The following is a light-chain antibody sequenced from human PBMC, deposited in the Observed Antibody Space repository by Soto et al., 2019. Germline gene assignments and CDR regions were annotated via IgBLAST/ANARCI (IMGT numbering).Light chain of an antibody. CDR2: GAF. CDR1: QSVSYN. Sequence: EIVMTQSPATLSVSPGETATLSCRASQSVSYNLAWYQQKPGQGPRLLIYGAFTRATGIPPRFSGSGSGTEVAPTIISLQSDDFAVYYFQQYKTRPPLTFGGGTKVEIK. V-gene: IGKV3-15*01. J-gene: IGKJ4*01. CDR3: QQYKTRPPLT.